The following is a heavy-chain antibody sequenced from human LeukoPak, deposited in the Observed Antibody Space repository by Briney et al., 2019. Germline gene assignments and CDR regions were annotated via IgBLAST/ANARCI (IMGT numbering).Heavy chain of an antibody. CDR1: GFTFSSYV. Sequence: PGGSLRLSCAASGFTFSSYVMHWVRQAPGKGLEWVAIISYDGSNEYYADSVKGRFTISRDNAKNSLYLQMNSLRAEDTAVYYCARRITSAAGTSYFDYWGQGTLVTVSS. CDR2: ISYDGSNE. D-gene: IGHD6-13*01. CDR3: ARRITSAAGTSYFDY. V-gene: IGHV3-30*04. J-gene: IGHJ4*02.